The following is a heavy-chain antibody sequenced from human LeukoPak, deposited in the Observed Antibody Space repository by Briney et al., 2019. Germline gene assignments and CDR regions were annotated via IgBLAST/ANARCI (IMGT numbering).Heavy chain of an antibody. CDR3: ASGSGSYYSWFDP. Sequence: ASVKVSCKASGYTFTSYYMHWVRQAPGQGLEWMGIINPSGGSTNYAQKFQGRVTMTRDTSTSTVYMELSSLRSEDTAVYYCASGSGSYYSWFDPWGQGTLVTVSS. J-gene: IGHJ5*02. CDR1: GYTFTSYY. D-gene: IGHD3-10*01. CDR2: INPSGGST. V-gene: IGHV1-46*01.